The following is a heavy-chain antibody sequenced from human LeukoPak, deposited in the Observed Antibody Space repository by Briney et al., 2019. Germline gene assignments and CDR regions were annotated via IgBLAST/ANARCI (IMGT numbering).Heavy chain of an antibody. CDR1: GYTFTGYY. J-gene: IGHJ6*02. Sequence: ASVKVSCKASGYTFTGYYMHWVRQAPAQGLEWMGWINPNSGGTNYAQKFQGRVTITRDTSISTAYMELSRLRSDDTAVYYCERVGYCSSTSCYDSGDGMDVWGQGTTVTVSS. CDR2: INPNSGGT. CDR3: ERVGYCSSTSCYDSGDGMDV. D-gene: IGHD2-2*01. V-gene: IGHV1-2*02.